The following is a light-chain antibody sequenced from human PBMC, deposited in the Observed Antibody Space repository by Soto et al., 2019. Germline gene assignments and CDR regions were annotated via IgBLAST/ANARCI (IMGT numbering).Light chain of an antibody. CDR1: SSNIGAGYD. CDR2: ANN. J-gene: IGLJ2*01. CDR3: QSHDSSLSVV. Sequence: QSVLTQPPSVSGAPGQTITISCTGSSSNIGAGYDVHWFQQLPGRAPKLLIYANNNRPSGVPDRFSGSTSGTSASLAITGLQAEDEANYYCQSHDSSLSVVFGGGTKLTVL. V-gene: IGLV1-40*01.